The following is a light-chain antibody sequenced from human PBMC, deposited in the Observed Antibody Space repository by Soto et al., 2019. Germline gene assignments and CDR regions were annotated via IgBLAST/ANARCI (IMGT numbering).Light chain of an antibody. Sequence: EIVLTQSPGSLSSSPGERATLSCRASQSVSGSYLAWYQQKPGQAPRLLIYGASSRATGIPDRFSGSGSGTDFTLAISRLEPEDFAVYHCQQYGDSPLTFGGGTRWIS. CDR1: QSVSGSY. V-gene: IGKV3-20*01. CDR3: QQYGDSPLT. J-gene: IGKJ4*02. CDR2: GAS.